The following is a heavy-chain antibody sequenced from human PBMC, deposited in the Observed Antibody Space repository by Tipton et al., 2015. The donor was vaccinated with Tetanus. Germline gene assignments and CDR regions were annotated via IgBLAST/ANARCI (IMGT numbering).Heavy chain of an antibody. D-gene: IGHD3-10*01. V-gene: IGHV1-18*01. CDR1: GYTFTRYG. J-gene: IGHJ4*02. CDR3: AKDYFGSGSNYYFDY. CDR2: ISGYNGNT. Sequence: QSGPEVKKPGDSVKVSCKASGYTFTRYGLTWVRQAPGQGPEWMGWISGYNGNTNYAPKFQGRVTMTTDTTTNTAYMELRSLRSDDTAVYYCAKDYFGSGSNYYFDYWGQGTQVTVSS.